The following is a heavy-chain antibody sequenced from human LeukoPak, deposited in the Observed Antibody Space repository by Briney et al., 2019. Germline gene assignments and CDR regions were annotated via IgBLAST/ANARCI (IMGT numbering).Heavy chain of an antibody. CDR3: ARDRRDYYDSSGKGCWYFDL. V-gene: IGHV1-18*01. CDR2: ISAYNGNT. D-gene: IGHD3-22*01. J-gene: IGHJ2*01. Sequence: ASVKVSCKASGYTFTSYGISWVRQAPGQALEWMGWISAYNGNTNYAQKLQGRVTMTTDTSTSTAYMELRSLRSDDTAVYYCARDRRDYYDSSGKGCWYFDLWGRGTLVTVSS. CDR1: GYTFTSYG.